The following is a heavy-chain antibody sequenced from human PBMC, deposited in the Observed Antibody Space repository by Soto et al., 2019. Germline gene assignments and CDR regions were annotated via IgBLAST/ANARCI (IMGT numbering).Heavy chain of an antibody. V-gene: IGHV4-4*08. CDR3: GRILTGAVCSFDH. D-gene: IGHD1-20*01. CDR2: IHSSGIT. J-gene: IGHJ5*02. Sequence: SETLFLTCSVSGGSITNYYWGWIRQPPGRGLEWIAYIHSSGITNHNPSLGSRVTISVDTSKNHFSLILASVTAADTAIYYFGRILTGAVCSFDHWGQGTLVTVSS. CDR1: GGSITNYY.